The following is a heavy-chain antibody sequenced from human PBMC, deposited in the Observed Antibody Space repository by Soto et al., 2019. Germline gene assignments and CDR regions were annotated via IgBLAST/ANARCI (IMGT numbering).Heavy chain of an antibody. J-gene: IGHJ6*02. Sequence: PSETLSLTCTVSGGSISSYYWSWIRQPPGKGLEWIGNIYYSVSTNYNPSLKSRFTISLDTSKNQFSLKLSSVTAADTAVYYCASQASPYYYYGMDVWGQGTTVTVSS. V-gene: IGHV4-59*08. CDR1: GGSISSYY. CDR2: IYYSVST. CDR3: ASQASPYYYYGMDV.